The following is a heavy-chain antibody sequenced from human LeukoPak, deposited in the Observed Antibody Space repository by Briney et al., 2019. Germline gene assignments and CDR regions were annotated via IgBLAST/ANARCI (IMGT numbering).Heavy chain of an antibody. J-gene: IGHJ4*02. V-gene: IGHV1-18*01. CDR3: ARVYSYGLTGGDY. D-gene: IGHD5-18*01. CDR2: ISGYNGIK. Sequence: GASVKVSCKASGYTFTSYGISWVRQAPGQGLEWMGWISGYNGIKNYVQKLHGRVTMTTDTSTSTAYMELRSLRSDDTAVYYCARVYSYGLTGGDYWGQGTLVTVSS. CDR1: GYTFTSYG.